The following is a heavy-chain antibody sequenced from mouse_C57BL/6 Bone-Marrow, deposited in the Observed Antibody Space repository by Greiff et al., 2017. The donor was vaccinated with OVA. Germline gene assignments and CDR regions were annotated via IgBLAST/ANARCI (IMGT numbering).Heavy chain of an antibody. CDR2: IHPNSGST. CDR3: ARHGSSYWYFDV. Sequence: QVQLQQSGAELVKPGASVKLSCKASGYTFTSYWMHWVKQRPGQGLEWIGMIHPNSGSTNYNEKFKSKATLTVDKSSSTAYMQLSSLTSEDSAVYYCARHGSSYWYFDVWGTGTTVTVSS. D-gene: IGHD1-1*01. CDR1: GYTFTSYW. V-gene: IGHV1-64*01. J-gene: IGHJ1*03.